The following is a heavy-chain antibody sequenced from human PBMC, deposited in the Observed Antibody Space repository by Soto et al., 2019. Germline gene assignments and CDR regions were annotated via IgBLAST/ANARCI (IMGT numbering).Heavy chain of an antibody. CDR2: IYKSGTT. Sequence: QVYLQESGPGPVKPSETLSLTCTVSGASLTSHFWTWVRQPPGKRPQSIGCIYKSGTTDANPSLKRRVTISVDSWSNQFSLTRTSVTAEDTSVYYCAGDKDSNIWCKYWGRGALVTVSS. CDR3: AGDKDSNIWCKY. V-gene: IGHV4-59*11. J-gene: IGHJ4*02. D-gene: IGHD2-8*01. CDR1: GASLTSHF.